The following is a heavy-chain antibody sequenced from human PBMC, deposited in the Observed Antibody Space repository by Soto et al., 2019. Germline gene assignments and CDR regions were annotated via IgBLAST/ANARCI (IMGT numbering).Heavy chain of an antibody. D-gene: IGHD6-13*01. J-gene: IGHJ1*01. CDR1: GFTFSSYA. Sequence: GGSLRLSCAASGFTFSSYAMSWVRQAPGKGLEWVSAISGSGGSTYYADSVKGRFTISRDNSKNTLYLQMNSLRAEDKAVYYCAKDISGAAAGTIYFQHWGQGTLVTVSS. CDR3: AKDISGAAAGTIYFQH. CDR2: ISGSGGST. V-gene: IGHV3-23*01.